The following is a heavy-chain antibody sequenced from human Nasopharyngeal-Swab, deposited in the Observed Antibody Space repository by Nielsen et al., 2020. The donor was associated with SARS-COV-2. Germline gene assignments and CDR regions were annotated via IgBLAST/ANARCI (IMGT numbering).Heavy chain of an antibody. V-gene: IGHV3-33*01. J-gene: IGHJ4*02. D-gene: IGHD1-26*01. CDR1: GFTFSNYG. Sequence: GESLKISCAASGFTFSNYGMHWVRQAPGKGLEWVAVIWYDGSNKYYADSVKGRFTISRDNSKNTLHLQMNSLRAEDTAVYYCARGGIVAATYTGFDNWGQGTLVTVSS. CDR3: ARGGIVAATYTGFDN. CDR2: IWYDGSNK.